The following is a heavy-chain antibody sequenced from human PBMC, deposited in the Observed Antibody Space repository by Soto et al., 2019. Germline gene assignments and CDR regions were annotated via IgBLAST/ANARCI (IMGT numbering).Heavy chain of an antibody. CDR1: GLTFSSYS. CDR2: ISSSSSYI. J-gene: IGHJ4*02. V-gene: IGHV3-21*01. D-gene: IGHD5-18*01. Sequence: LRLSCAASGLTFSSYSMNWVRQAPGKGLEWVSSISSSSSYIYYADSVKGRFTISRDNAKNSLYLQMNSLRAEDTAVYYCARDFYGGYTYGPGDYWGQGALVTVSS. CDR3: ARDFYGGYTYGPGDY.